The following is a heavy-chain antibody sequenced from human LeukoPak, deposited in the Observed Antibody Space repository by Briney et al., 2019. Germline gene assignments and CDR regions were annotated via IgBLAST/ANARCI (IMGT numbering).Heavy chain of an antibody. CDR1: GGSISSYY. J-gene: IGHJ4*02. CDR3: ARASLITIVAEVIIEYFDF. CDR2: IYYSGST. D-gene: IGHD3-3*01. Sequence: SETLSLTCTVSGGSISSYYWSWIRQPPGKGLEWIGYIYYSGSTNYNPSLKSRVTITVDTSKSQFSLKLSSVAAADTAVYYCARASLITIVAEVIIEYFDFWGQGTLVTVS. V-gene: IGHV4-59*01.